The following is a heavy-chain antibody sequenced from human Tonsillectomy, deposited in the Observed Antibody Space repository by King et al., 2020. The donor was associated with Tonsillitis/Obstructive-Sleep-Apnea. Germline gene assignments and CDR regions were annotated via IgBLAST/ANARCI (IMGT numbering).Heavy chain of an antibody. CDR2: ISGSGGST. CDR3: AKEHDSSHYYSYYYMNI. V-gene: IGHV3-23*04. D-gene: IGHD3-3*01. CDR1: GFTFSSYA. Sequence: VQLVESGGGLVQPGGSLRLSCAASGFTFSSYAMNWVRQAPGKGLEWVSAISGSGGSTYYADSVKGRFTISRDNSKNTLYLQMNSLGAEDTAVYYCAKEHDSSHYYSYYYMNIWGKGITVTVSS. J-gene: IGHJ6*03.